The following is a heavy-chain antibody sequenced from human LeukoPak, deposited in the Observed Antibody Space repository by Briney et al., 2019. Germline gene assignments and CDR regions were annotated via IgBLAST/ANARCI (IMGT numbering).Heavy chain of an antibody. CDR3: ARDRRIVVVPAAIHYYYYYGMDV. CDR1: GYTFTSYY. D-gene: IGHD2-2*02. J-gene: IGHJ6*02. Sequence: GASVKVSCKASGYTFTSYYMHWVRQAPGQGLEWMGIINPSGGSTSYAQKFQGRVTMTRDTSTSTVYMELSSLRSEDTAEYYCARDRRIVVVPAAIHYYYYYGMDVWGQGTTVTVSS. CDR2: INPSGGST. V-gene: IGHV1-46*01.